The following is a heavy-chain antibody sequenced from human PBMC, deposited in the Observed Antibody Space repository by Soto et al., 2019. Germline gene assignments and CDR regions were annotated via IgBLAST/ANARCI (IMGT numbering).Heavy chain of an antibody. Sequence: EVQLLESGGGLVQPGGSLRLSCAASGFTFSSYAMSWVRQAPGKGLEWVSAISGSGGSTYYADSVKGRFTISRDNSKNTLYLQMNSLRAEDTAVYYCAKHTTIVVVTATNIDYWGQGTLVTVSS. D-gene: IGHD2-21*02. CDR2: ISGSGGST. V-gene: IGHV3-23*01. CDR1: GFTFSSYA. J-gene: IGHJ4*02. CDR3: AKHTTIVVVTATNIDY.